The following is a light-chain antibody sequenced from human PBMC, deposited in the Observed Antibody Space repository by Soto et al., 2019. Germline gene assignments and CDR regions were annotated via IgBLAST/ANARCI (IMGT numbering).Light chain of an antibody. CDR1: NNDIGGHNH. Sequence: QSALTQAASVSGSPGQSITISCTGTNNDIGGHNHVSWYQQHPGNSPKLIIYEVTGRPSGVSNRFSASKSGTTASLTISGLQAEDEADYYCCSYAGIITWVCGGGTKVTVL. CDR3: CSYAGIITWV. V-gene: IGLV2-23*02. CDR2: EVT. J-gene: IGLJ3*02.